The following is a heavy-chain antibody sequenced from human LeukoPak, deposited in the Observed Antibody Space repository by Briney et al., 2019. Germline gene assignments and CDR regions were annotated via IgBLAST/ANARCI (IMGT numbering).Heavy chain of an antibody. CDR3: AKSLGSQWPFDY. V-gene: IGHV3-30*18. J-gene: IGHJ4*02. CDR2: ISYDGSNK. Sequence: GGSLRLSCAASGFTFSSYGMRWVRQAPGKGLEWVAVISYDGSNKYYADSVKGRFTISRDNSKNTLYLQMNSLRAEDTAVYYCAKSLGSQWPFDYWGQGTLVTVSS. CDR1: GFTFSSYG. D-gene: IGHD6-19*01.